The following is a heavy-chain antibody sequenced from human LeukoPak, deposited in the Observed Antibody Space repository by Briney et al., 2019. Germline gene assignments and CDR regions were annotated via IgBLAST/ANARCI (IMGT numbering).Heavy chain of an antibody. CDR1: GFTFSSYS. CDR2: ISSSSSTI. Sequence: PGGSLRLSRAASGFTFSSYSMNWVRQAPGKGLEWVSYISSSSSTIYYADSVKGRFTISRDNAKNSLYLQMNSLRAEDTAVYYCARDLLNYYYYYGMDVWGQGTTVTVSS. J-gene: IGHJ6*02. CDR3: ARDLLNYYYYYGMDV. V-gene: IGHV3-48*01.